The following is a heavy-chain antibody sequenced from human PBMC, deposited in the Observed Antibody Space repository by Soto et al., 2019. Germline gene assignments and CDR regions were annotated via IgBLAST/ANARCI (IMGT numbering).Heavy chain of an antibody. CDR1: GYTFTSYA. CDR2: NNAGNGNT. Sequence: ASVKVSCKASGYTFTSYAMHWVRQAPGQGLEWMGWNNAGNGNTKYSQKFQGRVSITRDTSASTAYMELSSLRSEDTAVYYCAREPAPPAPDSFDIWGQGTLVTVSS. J-gene: IGHJ3*02. CDR3: AREPAPPAPDSFDI. V-gene: IGHV1-3*01.